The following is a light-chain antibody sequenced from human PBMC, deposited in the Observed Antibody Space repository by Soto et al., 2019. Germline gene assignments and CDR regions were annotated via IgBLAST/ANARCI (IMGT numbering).Light chain of an antibody. CDR3: SSYTGSSPDWV. J-gene: IGLJ3*02. V-gene: IGLV2-14*01. CDR2: EVS. CDR1: SSDVGGYNY. Sequence: QSALTQPASVSGSPGQSITISCTGTSSDVGGYNYVSWYQQHPGKAPKLMIYEVSNRPSGVSNRFSGSKSGNTASLTISGLQAEDEADYYCSSYTGSSPDWVFGGGTKLTVL.